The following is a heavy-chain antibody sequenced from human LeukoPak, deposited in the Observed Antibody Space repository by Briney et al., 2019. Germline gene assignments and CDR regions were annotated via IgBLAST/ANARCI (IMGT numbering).Heavy chain of an antibody. D-gene: IGHD6-19*01. CDR3: ARHDDNGWYFFDI. J-gene: IGHJ4*02. CDR1: GGSIGTYH. Sequence: PSETLSLTCTVSGGSIGTYHWSWVRQPPGKGLEWIGYIFDSGSPSYRPALKSRVTISLDTSKNHVSLRLHSATAADTAIYYCARHDDNGWYFFDIWGQGTLVTVSS. CDR2: IFDSGSP. V-gene: IGHV4-59*08.